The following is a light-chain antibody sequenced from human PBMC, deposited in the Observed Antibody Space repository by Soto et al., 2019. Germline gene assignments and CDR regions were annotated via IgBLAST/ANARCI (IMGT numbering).Light chain of an antibody. CDR3: QQYGRSPGLFT. CDR1: QSVSSSY. J-gene: IGKJ3*01. CDR2: GAS. V-gene: IGKV3-20*01. Sequence: EIVLTQSPGTLSLSPGERATLSCRASQSVSSSYLAWYQQKPGQAPRLLIYGASSRATGIPDRFRGSGSGTDFTLTISRLEPEDFAVYYCQQYGRSPGLFTFGPGTKVEIK.